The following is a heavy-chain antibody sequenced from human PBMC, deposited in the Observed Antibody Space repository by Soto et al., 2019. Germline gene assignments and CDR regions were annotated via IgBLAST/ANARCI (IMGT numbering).Heavy chain of an antibody. V-gene: IGHV2-26*01. Sequence: QVTLNESGPVLVKPTETLTLTCTVSGFSLSNARMGVSWIRQPPGKALEWLAHIFSNDEKSYSTSLKSRLTISKDTSKSQVFLTMTNMDPVDTATYYCARATVDTANGWFDPWGQGTLVTVSS. J-gene: IGHJ5*02. CDR1: GFSLSNARMG. CDR2: IFSNDEK. D-gene: IGHD5-18*01. CDR3: ARATVDTANGWFDP.